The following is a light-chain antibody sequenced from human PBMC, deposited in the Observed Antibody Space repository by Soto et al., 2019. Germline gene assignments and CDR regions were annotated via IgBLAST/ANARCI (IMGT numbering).Light chain of an antibody. J-gene: IGKJ2*03. CDR2: QAS. CDR1: QNIDRW. Sequence: DIHMTQSPSTLSASGGDRVVITCRASQNIDRWLAWYQQKPRKAPQLLIYQASFTESGVPPRFSGSGSGTECTLTITSLQPDDFATYFCQHYNSYPYSFGQGTKLEI. V-gene: IGKV1-5*03. CDR3: QHYNSYPYS.